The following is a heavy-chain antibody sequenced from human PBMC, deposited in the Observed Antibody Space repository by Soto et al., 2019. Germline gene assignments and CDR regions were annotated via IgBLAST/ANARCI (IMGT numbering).Heavy chain of an antibody. Sequence: EVQLVQSGAEVKKPGESLKISCKGSGYSFTKYWIGWVRQMPGKGLEWMGIIYPGDSDTRYSPSFQGQVTISADKSISTAYLQWSSLKASDTAMYYCAKLAGSDYEPLWWFDPWGQGTLVTVSS. CDR3: AKLAGSDYEPLWWFDP. CDR2: IYPGDSDT. D-gene: IGHD5-12*01. V-gene: IGHV5-51*01. J-gene: IGHJ5*02. CDR1: GYSFTKYW.